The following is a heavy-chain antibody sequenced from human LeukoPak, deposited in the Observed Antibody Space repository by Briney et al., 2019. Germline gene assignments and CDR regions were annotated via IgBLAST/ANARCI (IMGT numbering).Heavy chain of an antibody. Sequence: ASVKVSCKASGGTFSSYTISWVRQAPGQGLEWMGGIIPIFGTAKYAQKFQGRVTIIADKSTSTAYMELSSLRSEDMAVYYCAREEDYGDYVLGHWGQGTLVTVSS. D-gene: IGHD4-17*01. CDR1: GGTFSSYT. CDR2: IIPIFGTA. V-gene: IGHV1-69*06. J-gene: IGHJ4*02. CDR3: AREEDYGDYVLGH.